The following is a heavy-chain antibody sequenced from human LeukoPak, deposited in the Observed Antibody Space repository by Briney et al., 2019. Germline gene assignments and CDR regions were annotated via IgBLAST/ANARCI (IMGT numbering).Heavy chain of an antibody. CDR2: INSAGIST. D-gene: IGHD6-13*01. CDR3: ARDMSSSWYFDY. V-gene: IGHV3-74*01. CDR1: GFTFSSYW. Sequence: GGSLRLSCTASGFTFSSYWMHWVRQVPGKGLVWVSRINSAGISTNYADSVKGRFTISRDNAKNTLYLQMNSLRAEDTAIYYCARDMSSSWYFDYWGQGTLVTVSS. J-gene: IGHJ4*02.